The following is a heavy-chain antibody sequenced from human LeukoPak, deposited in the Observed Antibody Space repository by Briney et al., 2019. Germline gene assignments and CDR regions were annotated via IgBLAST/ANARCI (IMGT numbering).Heavy chain of an antibody. J-gene: IGHJ4*02. CDR3: AKDRPGEAWFDY. V-gene: IGHV3-23*01. Sequence: GGSLRLSCAASGFTFSGHAMSWVRQAPGKGLEWVSGISTSGGSTYYGNSVKGRFAISRDNSKNMVYLQMNSLRAEDTAVYYCAKDRPGEAWFDYWGQGTLVTVSA. D-gene: IGHD7-27*01. CDR2: ISTSGGST. CDR1: GFTFSGHA.